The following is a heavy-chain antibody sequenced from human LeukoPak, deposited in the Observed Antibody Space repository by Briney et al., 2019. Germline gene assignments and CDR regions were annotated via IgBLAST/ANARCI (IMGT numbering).Heavy chain of an antibody. D-gene: IGHD1-26*01. V-gene: IGHV3-74*01. CDR1: GFIFTSHW. Sequence: GGSLRLSCAASGFIFTSHWMFWVRQVPGKGLVWVSRINGDGSRREYADSVKGRFTISRDNAKNTLYLQMNRLSAEDTGLYYCVRDPRGDGSSTFGYWGQGTLVTVSS. CDR2: INGDGSRR. CDR3: VRDPRGDGSSTFGY. J-gene: IGHJ4*02.